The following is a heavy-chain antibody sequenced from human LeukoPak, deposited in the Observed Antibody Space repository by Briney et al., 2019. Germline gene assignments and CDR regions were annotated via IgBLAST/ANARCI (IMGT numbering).Heavy chain of an antibody. J-gene: IGHJ6*03. CDR2: ISGSGGST. Sequence: GGSLRLSCAASGFTFSNYAMSWVRQAPGKGLEWVSAISGSGGSTYYADSAKGRFTISRDNSKNTLYLQMNSLRAEDTAVYYCAKDVGATDYYYYYMDVWGKGTTVTISS. CDR1: GFTFSNYA. CDR3: AKDVGATDYYYYYMDV. D-gene: IGHD1-26*01. V-gene: IGHV3-23*01.